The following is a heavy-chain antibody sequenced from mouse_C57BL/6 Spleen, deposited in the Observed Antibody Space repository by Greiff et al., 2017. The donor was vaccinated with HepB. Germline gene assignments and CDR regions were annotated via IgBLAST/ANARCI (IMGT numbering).Heavy chain of an antibody. V-gene: IGHV1-39*01. J-gene: IGHJ2*01. CDR3: ARWGVYYGSSYVGFDY. CDR1: GYSFTDYN. Sequence: VHVKQSGPELVKPGASVKISCKASGYSFTDYNMNWVKQSNGKSLEWIGVINPNYGTTSYNQKFKGKATLTVDQSSSTAYMQLNSLTSEDSAVYYCARWGVYYGSSYVGFDYWGQGTTLTVSS. D-gene: IGHD1-1*01. CDR2: INPNYGTT.